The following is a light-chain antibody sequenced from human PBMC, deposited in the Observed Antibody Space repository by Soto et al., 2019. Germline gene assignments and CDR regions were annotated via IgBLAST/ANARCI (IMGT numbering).Light chain of an antibody. CDR2: DVS. V-gene: IGLV2-14*01. J-gene: IGLJ1*01. CDR3: SSYTSSNKGV. CDR1: SSDVGGYNY. Sequence: LTQPASVSGSPGQSITISCTGTSSDVGGYNYVSWYQQHPGKAPKLMIYDVSNRPSGVSNRFSGSKSGNTASLTISGLQAEDEADYYCSSYTSSNKGVFGTGTKVTVL.